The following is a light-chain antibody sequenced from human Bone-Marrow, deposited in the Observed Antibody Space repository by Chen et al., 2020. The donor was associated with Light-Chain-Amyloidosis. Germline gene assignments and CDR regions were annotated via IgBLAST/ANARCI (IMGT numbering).Light chain of an antibody. CDR1: NIGSTS. V-gene: IGLV3-21*02. CDR3: QVWDRSSDRPV. Sequence: SYVLTQPSSVSAAPGQTATIARGGNNIGSTSVLWYQQTPGQAPLLVVYDDSDRPSGIPERLSGSNSGNTATLTISRVEAGDDADYYCQVWDRSSDRPVFGGGTKLTVL. J-gene: IGLJ3*02. CDR2: DDS.